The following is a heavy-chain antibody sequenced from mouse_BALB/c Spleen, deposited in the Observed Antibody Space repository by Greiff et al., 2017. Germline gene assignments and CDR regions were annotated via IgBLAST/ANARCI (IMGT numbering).Heavy chain of an antibody. CDR1: GFTFSSFG. CDR3: ARGDDYDDYFDY. V-gene: IGHV5-17*02. Sequence: EVQGVESGGGLVQPGGSRKLSCAASGFTFSSFGMHWVRQAPEKGLEWVAYISSGSSTIYYADTVKGRFTISRDNPKNTLFLQMTSLRSEDTAMYYCARGDDYDDYFDYWGQGTTLTVSS. CDR2: ISSGSSTI. J-gene: IGHJ2*01. D-gene: IGHD2-4*01.